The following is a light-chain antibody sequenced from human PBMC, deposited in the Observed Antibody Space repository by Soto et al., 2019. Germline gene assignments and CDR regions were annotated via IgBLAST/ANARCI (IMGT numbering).Light chain of an antibody. CDR2: RGS. CDR3: QQYGTSSYT. CDR1: QTVSSTY. V-gene: IGKV3-20*01. Sequence: EIVLTQSPGTLSLSPGESATLSCRASQTVSSTYLAWYQQKPGTGAGVLIYRGSVRATDIHYGFSGSGAGTDGPVTISRLEHEGVGRFYCQQYGTSSYTFGQGNRLEIK. J-gene: IGKJ2*01.